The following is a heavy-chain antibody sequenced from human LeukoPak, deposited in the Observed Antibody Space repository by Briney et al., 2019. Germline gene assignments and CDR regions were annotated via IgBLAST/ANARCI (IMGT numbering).Heavy chain of an antibody. V-gene: IGHV3-23*01. D-gene: IGHD6-13*01. Sequence: GGSLRLSCAASGFTFSRFAMSWVRQAPGKGLERVSSISGSAGTTYHADSVKGRFTISRDNAKNSLYLQMNSLRAEDTAVYYCARDLPSSSFPPYGMDVWGQGTTVTVSS. CDR2: ISGSAGTT. J-gene: IGHJ6*02. CDR3: ARDLPSSSFPPYGMDV. CDR1: GFTFSRFA.